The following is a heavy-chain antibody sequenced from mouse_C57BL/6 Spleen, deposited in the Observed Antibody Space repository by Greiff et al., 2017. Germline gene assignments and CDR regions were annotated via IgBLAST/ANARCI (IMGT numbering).Heavy chain of an antibody. Sequence: QVQLKESGPELVKPGASVKLSCKASGYTFTSYDINWVKQRPGQGLEWIGWIYPRDGSTKYNEKFKGKATLTVDTSSSTADMELHSLTSADSAVYFCARGNYYAMDYWGQGTSVTVSS. CDR2: IYPRDGST. J-gene: IGHJ4*01. CDR1: GYTFTSYD. V-gene: IGHV1-85*01. CDR3: ARGNYYAMDY.